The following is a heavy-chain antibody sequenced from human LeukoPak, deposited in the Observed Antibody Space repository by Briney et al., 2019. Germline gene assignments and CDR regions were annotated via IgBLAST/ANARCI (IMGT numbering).Heavy chain of an antibody. CDR1: GGSISSSSYY. Sequence: SETLSLTCTVSGGSISSSSYYWGWIRQPPGKGLEWIGSIYYSGSTYYNPSLKSRVTISVDTSKNQFSLRLSSVAAADTAVYYCARQYTGVDYWGQGTLVTVSS. J-gene: IGHJ4*02. D-gene: IGHD2-2*02. CDR3: ARQYTGVDY. CDR2: IYYSGST. V-gene: IGHV4-39*01.